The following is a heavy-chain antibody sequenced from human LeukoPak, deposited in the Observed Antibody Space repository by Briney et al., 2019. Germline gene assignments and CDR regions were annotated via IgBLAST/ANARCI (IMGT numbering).Heavy chain of an antibody. J-gene: IGHJ4*02. D-gene: IGHD2-2*01. Sequence: GGSLRLSCAASGFSFSSYAMSWVRQAPGKGLEWVSTISGSGGSTYYADSVKGRFTISRDNSKNTLYLQMNSLRAEDTAVYFCAKSVGSCSTTSYYSQSNDYWGQGTLVTVSS. CDR3: AKSVGSCSTTSYYSQSNDY. V-gene: IGHV3-23*01. CDR2: ISGSGGST. CDR1: GFSFSSYA.